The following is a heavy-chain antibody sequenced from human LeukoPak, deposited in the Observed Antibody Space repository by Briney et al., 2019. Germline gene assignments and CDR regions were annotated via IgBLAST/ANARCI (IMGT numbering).Heavy chain of an antibody. V-gene: IGHV1-69*06. CDR3: ASFIVVVPAFTQPRKDYFDY. Sequence: SSVKVSCKASGGTFSSYAISWVRQAPGQGLEWTGGIIPIFGTANYAQKFQGRVTITADKSTSTAYMELSSLRSEDTAVYYCASFIVVVPAFTQPRKDYFDYWGQGTLVTVSS. CDR2: IIPIFGTA. D-gene: IGHD2-2*01. CDR1: GGTFSSYA. J-gene: IGHJ4*02.